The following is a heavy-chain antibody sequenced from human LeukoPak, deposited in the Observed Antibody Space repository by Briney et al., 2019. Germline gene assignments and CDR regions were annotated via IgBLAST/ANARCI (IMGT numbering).Heavy chain of an antibody. CDR3: ASLWFGELPYNWFDP. D-gene: IGHD3-10*01. Sequence: SETLSLTCTVSGGSISSSNYYWGWIRQPPGKGLEWIGSIYYSGSTYYNPSLKSRVTISVDTSKNQFSLKLSSVTAADTAVYYCASLWFGELPYNWFDPWGQGTLVTVSS. V-gene: IGHV4-39*01. J-gene: IGHJ5*02. CDR2: IYYSGST. CDR1: GGSISSSNYY.